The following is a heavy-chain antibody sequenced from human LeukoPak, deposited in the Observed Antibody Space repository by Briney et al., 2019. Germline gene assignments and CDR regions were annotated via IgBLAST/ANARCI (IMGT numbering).Heavy chain of an antibody. CDR2: VNCGDGYT. CDR1: GYTFTSSH. V-gene: IGHV1-46*01. Sequence: ASVKVPCKTSGYTFTSSHAHWVRQAPGQGLEWMGLVNCGDGYTNYAQKLQGRVSVTADTSTSTLYMDLTSLTTEDTAIYYCARDRGGSYSIDYWGQGTLVTVSS. J-gene: IGHJ4*02. D-gene: IGHD1-26*01. CDR3: ARDRGGSYSIDY.